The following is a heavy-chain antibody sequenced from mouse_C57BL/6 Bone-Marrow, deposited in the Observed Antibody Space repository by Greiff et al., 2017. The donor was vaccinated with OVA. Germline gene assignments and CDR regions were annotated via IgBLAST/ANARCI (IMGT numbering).Heavy chain of an antibody. Sequence: EVMLVESGGGLVQPGGSLKLSCAASGFTFSDYGMAWVRQAPRKGPEWVAFISNLAYSIYYADTVTGRFTISSENAKNTLYLEMSSLRSEDTAMYYCARRGYGSSYYAMDYWGQGTSVTVSS. CDR1: GFTFSDYG. J-gene: IGHJ4*01. CDR3: ARRGYGSSYYAMDY. CDR2: ISNLAYSI. V-gene: IGHV5-15*01. D-gene: IGHD1-1*01.